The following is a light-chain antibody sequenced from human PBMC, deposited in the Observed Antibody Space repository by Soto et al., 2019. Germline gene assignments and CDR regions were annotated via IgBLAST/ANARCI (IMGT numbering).Light chain of an antibody. CDR2: EVT. CDR3: TSYAGSNNFEV. Sequence: QSALTQPPSASGSPGQSVTISCTGTSSDVGRYNYVSWYQQHPGKAPKVIIYEVTKRPSGVPDRFSGSKSGNTASLTVSGLQAEDEADYYCTSYAGSNNFEVFGTGTKLTVL. J-gene: IGLJ1*01. V-gene: IGLV2-8*01. CDR1: SSDVGRYNY.